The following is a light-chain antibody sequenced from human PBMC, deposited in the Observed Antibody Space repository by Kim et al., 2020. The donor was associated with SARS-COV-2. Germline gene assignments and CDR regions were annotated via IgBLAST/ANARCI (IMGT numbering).Light chain of an antibody. CDR2: RSN. CDR3: AVWDDSLSGWV. J-gene: IGLJ3*02. CDR1: TSNFGNNY. V-gene: IGLV1-47*01. Sequence: QSVLTQPPSASETPGQRATIPCSGSTSNFGNNYIYWYKQFPGTAPKLLIYRSNQRPSGVPARFSGSKSGTSASLAISGLRSEDEADYYCAVWDDSLSGWVFGGGTKVTVL.